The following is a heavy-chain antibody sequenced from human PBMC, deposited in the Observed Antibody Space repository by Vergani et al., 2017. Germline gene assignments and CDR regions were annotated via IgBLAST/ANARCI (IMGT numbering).Heavy chain of an antibody. D-gene: IGHD3-10*01. J-gene: IGHJ4*02. CDR2: ISYDGSNK. CDR1: GFTFSSYG. CDR3: AKVGSGRPIDY. Sequence: VQLVESGGGLVQPGRSLRLSCAASGFTFSSYGMHWVRQAPGKGLEWVAVISYDGSNKYYADSVKGRFTISRDNSKNTLYLQMNSLRAEDTAVYYCAKVGSGRPIDYWGQGTLVTVSS. V-gene: IGHV3-30*18.